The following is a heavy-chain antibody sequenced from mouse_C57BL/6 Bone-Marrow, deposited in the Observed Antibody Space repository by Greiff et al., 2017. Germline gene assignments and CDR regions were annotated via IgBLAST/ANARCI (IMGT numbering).Heavy chain of an antibody. J-gene: IGHJ1*03. D-gene: IGHD1-1*01. CDR1: DSEVFPIAY. CDR3: ARDGSSPYWYFDV. Sequence: QVPLQQSGSELRRPGSSVKLSCKDFDSEVFPIAYMSWVRQKPGHGFEWIGGILPSIGRTIYGEKFEDKATLDADTLSNTAYLELNSLTSEYSAIYYCARDGSSPYWYFDVWGTGATVTVSS. CDR2: ILPSIGRT. V-gene: IGHV15-2*01.